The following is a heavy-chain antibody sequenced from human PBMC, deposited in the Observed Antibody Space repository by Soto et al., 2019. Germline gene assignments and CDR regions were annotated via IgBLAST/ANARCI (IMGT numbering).Heavy chain of an antibody. V-gene: IGHV4-38-2*02. J-gene: IGHJ6*02. Sequence: NPSETLSLTCAVSGYSISSGYYWGWIRQPPGKGLEWIGSIYHSGSTYYNPSLKSRVTISVDTSKNQFSLKLSSVTAADTAVYYCARDPSGSLSYYYGMDVWGQGXTVTVSS. CDR2: IYHSGST. CDR3: ARDPSGSLSYYYGMDV. D-gene: IGHD1-26*01. CDR1: GYSISSGYY.